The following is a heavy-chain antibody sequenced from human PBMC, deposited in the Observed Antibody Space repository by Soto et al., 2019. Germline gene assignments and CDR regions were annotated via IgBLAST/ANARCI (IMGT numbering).Heavy chain of an antibody. CDR3: AGCYCSVGSCFTCWHFDL. CDR2: ISIEKGDT. J-gene: IGHJ2*01. CDR1: GYSFDTFG. Sequence: QVQVVQSGAEVKKPGASVKVACQASGYSFDTFGMSWVRQAPGQGLEWMGWISIEKGDTNSAQKFQDRVTMTTDTFTSTAYMELRTLTSDDTAVYYCAGCYCSVGSCFTCWHFDLWGRGTLVTVSS. D-gene: IGHD2-15*01. V-gene: IGHV1-18*01.